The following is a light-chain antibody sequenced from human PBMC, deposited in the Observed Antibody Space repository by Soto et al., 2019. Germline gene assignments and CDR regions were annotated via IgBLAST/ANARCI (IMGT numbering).Light chain of an antibody. V-gene: IGKV3-20*01. J-gene: IGKJ3*01. CDR2: GAS. Sequence: EIVLTQSPGTLSLSPGERATLSCRASQSVSSNYLAWYQQKPGQAPRLLIYGASSRATGIPDRFSGSGSGTNFTLIISGLEPEDFAVYYCQQYDSSPFTFGPGTKVDIK. CDR1: QSVSSNY. CDR3: QQYDSSPFT.